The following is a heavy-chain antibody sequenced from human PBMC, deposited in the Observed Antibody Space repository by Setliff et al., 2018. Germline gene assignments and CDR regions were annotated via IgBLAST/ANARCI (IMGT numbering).Heavy chain of an antibody. Sequence: PSETLSLTCAVYGGSFSGYYWSWIRQPPGKGLEWIGSIYYSGSAYYNPSLKSRVTIPVDTSKNQFSLKLNSVTAADMAVYYCAREQWLDPPGYYYMDVWAKGTTVTVSS. CDR2: IYYSGSA. V-gene: IGHV4-34*01. CDR1: GGSFSGYY. D-gene: IGHD6-19*01. CDR3: AREQWLDPPGYYYMDV. J-gene: IGHJ6*03.